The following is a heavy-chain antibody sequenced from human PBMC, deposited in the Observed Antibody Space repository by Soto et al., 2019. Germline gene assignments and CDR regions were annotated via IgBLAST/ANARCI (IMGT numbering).Heavy chain of an antibody. D-gene: IGHD3-10*01. J-gene: IGHJ5*02. CDR3: ARHRYGSGSLYNWFDP. CDR2: ICYSGST. V-gene: IGHV4-59*01. CDR1: GGSLSGYF. Sequence: SDTLSLTCTVSGGSLSGYFWSWMRQPPGKELEWIGYICYSGSTNYNPSLKSRITMSVNSSKNQFSLKLSSVTAADTAVYYCARHRYGSGSLYNWFDPWRQGTLVTVSS.